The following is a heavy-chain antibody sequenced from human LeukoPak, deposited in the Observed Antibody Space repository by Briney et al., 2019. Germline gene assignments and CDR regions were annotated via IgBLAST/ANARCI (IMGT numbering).Heavy chain of an antibody. D-gene: IGHD3-22*01. CDR1: GFTFSDYD. V-gene: IGHV3-21*06. CDR3: ARRGYYDSSGYDY. J-gene: IGHJ4*02. CDR2: ISGSSTYI. Sequence: KTGGSLRLSCEATGFTFSDYDFNWVRQAPGKGLEWVSSISGSSTYIYYADSVKGRFTISRDNAKNSVFLQINNLRAEDTAIYYCARRGYYDSSGYDYWGQGTLVTVSS.